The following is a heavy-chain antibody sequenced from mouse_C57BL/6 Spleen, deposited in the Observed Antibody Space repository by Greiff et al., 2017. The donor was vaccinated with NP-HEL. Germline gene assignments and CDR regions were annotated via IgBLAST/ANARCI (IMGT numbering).Heavy chain of an antibody. J-gene: IGHJ1*03. CDR1: GYSITSGYD. CDR2: ISYSGST. Sequence: VQLQQSGPGMVKPSQSLSLTCTVTGYSITSGYDWHWIRHFPGNKLEWMGYISYSGSTNYNPSLKSRISITHDTSKNHFFLKLNSVTTEDTATYYCARAPGSSYWYFDVWGTGTTVTVSS. D-gene: IGHD1-1*01. V-gene: IGHV3-1*01. CDR3: ARAPGSSYWYFDV.